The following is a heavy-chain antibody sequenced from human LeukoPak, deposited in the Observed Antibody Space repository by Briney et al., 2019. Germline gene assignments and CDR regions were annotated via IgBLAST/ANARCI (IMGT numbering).Heavy chain of an antibody. D-gene: IGHD6-13*01. Sequence: SETLSLTCTVSGGSISSSSYYWGWIRQPPGKGLEWIGSIYYSGSTYYNPSLKSRVTISVDKSKNQFSLKLSSVTAADTAVYYCARERQQGWFDPWGQGTLVTVSS. J-gene: IGHJ5*02. CDR1: GGSISSSSYY. CDR3: ARERQQGWFDP. CDR2: IYYSGST. V-gene: IGHV4-39*07.